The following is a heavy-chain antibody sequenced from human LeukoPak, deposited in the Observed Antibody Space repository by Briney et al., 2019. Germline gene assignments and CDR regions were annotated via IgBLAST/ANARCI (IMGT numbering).Heavy chain of an antibody. Sequence: GGSLRLSCTASGFTFGDYAMSWFRQAPGKGLEWVSYISSSGSTIYYADSVKGRFTISRDNAKNSLYLQMNSLRAEDTAVYYCARDGSGWYYDYWGQGTLVTVSS. CDR1: GFTFGDYA. D-gene: IGHD6-19*01. J-gene: IGHJ4*02. CDR2: ISSSGSTI. V-gene: IGHV3-11*04. CDR3: ARDGSGWYYDY.